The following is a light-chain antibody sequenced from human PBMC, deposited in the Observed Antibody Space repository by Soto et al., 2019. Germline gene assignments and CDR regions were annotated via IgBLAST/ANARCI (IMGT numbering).Light chain of an antibody. CDR2: EVS. J-gene: IGKJ1*01. CDR3: QQYNSYST. V-gene: IGKV1-5*01. CDR1: QGISGR. Sequence: DSQMTQSPSTLSASVGDRGTITCRASQGISGRLAWYQQKPGKAPNLLIYEVSNLESGVPPRFSGTGSWTESNRTINSLHPDDFEPHYCQQYNSYSTFGPGTKVEVK.